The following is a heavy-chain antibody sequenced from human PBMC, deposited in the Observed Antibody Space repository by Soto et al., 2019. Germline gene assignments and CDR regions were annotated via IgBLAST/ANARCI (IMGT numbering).Heavy chain of an antibody. Sequence: ASAKVSCKASGFVSTNYNLHWVRQAPGQSLEWMGRINAANGNTQYSQNFQGRVTFTSDASASTAFMELTNLRFEDKAMYYCATDYGSNWRLWGQGTLVTVSS. J-gene: IGHJ4*02. D-gene: IGHD3-10*01. CDR3: ATDYGSNWRL. V-gene: IGHV1-3*01. CDR2: INAANGNT. CDR1: GFVSTNYN.